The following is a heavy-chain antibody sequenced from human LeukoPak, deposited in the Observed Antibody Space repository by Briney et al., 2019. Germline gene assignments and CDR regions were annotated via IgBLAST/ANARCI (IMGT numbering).Heavy chain of an antibody. CDR3: ARDLGRDCSGGSCYSKDGLFDP. CDR2: ISSSSSYM. D-gene: IGHD2-15*01. J-gene: IGHJ5*02. Sequence: GGSLRLSCAASGFTFSSYDMNWVRQAPGKGLEWVSSISSSSSYMYYADSVKGRFTISRDNAKNSLYLQMNSLRAEDTAVYYCARDLGRDCSGGSCYSKDGLFDPWGQGTLVTVSS. V-gene: IGHV3-21*01. CDR1: GFTFSSYD.